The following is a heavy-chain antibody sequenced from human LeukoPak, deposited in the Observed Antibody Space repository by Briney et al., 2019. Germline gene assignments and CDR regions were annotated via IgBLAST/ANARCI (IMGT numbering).Heavy chain of an antibody. CDR2: IYYSGST. D-gene: IGHD7-27*01. Sequence: SETLSLTCTVSGGSISSSSYYWGWIRQPPGKGLEWIGSIYYSGSTYYNPSLKSRVTISVDTSKNQFSLKLSSVTAADTAVYYCAITSNWGWRWGQGTLVTVSS. J-gene: IGHJ4*02. CDR3: AITSNWGWR. CDR1: GGSISSSSYY. V-gene: IGHV4-39*07.